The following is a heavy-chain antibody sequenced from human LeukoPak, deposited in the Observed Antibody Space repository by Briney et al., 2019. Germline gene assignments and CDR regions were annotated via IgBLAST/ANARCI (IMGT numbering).Heavy chain of an antibody. J-gene: IGHJ6*03. CDR1: GYTFTSYD. Sequence: ASVRVSCKASGYTFTSYDINWVRQATGQGLEWMGWMNPNSGNTGYAQKFQGRVAITRNTSISTAYMELSSLRSEDTAVYYCARGQGSAWGYYYYMDVWGKGTTVTVSS. CDR2: MNPNSGNT. V-gene: IGHV1-8*03. D-gene: IGHD3-10*01. CDR3: ARGQGSAWGYYYYMDV.